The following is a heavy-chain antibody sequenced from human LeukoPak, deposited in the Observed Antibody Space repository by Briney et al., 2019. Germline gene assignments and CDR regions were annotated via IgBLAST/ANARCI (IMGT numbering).Heavy chain of an antibody. J-gene: IGHJ5*02. D-gene: IGHD2-2*01. CDR2: INPNSGGT. CDR1: GYTFIGYY. V-gene: IGHV1-2*02. Sequence: ASVKVSCKASGYTFIGYYMHWVRQAPGQGLEWMGWINPNSGGTNYAQKFQGRVTMTRDTSISTAYMELSRLRSDDTAVYYCARERYQLLFHNWFDPWGQGTLVTVSS. CDR3: ARERYQLLFHNWFDP.